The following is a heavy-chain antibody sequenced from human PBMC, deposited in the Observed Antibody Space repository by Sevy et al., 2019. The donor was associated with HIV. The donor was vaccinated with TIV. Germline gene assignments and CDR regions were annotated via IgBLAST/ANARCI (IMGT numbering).Heavy chain of an antibody. Sequence: GGSLRLSCAASGFTFSNYWMSWVRQAPGKGLEWVANIKQDGSEKYYVDSVKGRFTISRDNAKNSLYLQMNSLRAEDTAVYYRARGNYYDSTGYYPDTFDIWGQGTMVTVSS. V-gene: IGHV3-7*01. CDR3: ARGNYYDSTGYYPDTFDI. CDR1: GFTFSNYW. CDR2: IKQDGSEK. J-gene: IGHJ3*02. D-gene: IGHD3-22*01.